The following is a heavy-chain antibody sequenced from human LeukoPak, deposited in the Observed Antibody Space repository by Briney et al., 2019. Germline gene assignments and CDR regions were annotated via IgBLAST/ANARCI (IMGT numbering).Heavy chain of an antibody. D-gene: IGHD4-17*01. J-gene: IGHJ4*02. CDR2: IYYSGST. V-gene: IGHV4-31*03. Sequence: SQTLSLTCTVSGGSISSGGYCWSWIRQHPGKGLEWIGYIYYSGSTYYNPSLKSRVTISVDTSKNQFSLKLSSVTAADTAVYYCARTAALDYGDYAPYFDYWGQGTLVTASS. CDR3: ARTAALDYGDYAPYFDY. CDR1: GGSISSGGYC.